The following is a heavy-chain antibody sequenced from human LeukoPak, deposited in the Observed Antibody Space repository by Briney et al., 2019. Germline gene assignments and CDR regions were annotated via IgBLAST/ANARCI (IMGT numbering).Heavy chain of an antibody. CDR1: GFTFSNYG. CDR2: IWYDVSNQ. CDR3: ARDLGYCTNGVCHTRFDY. V-gene: IGHV3-33*01. J-gene: IGHJ4*02. D-gene: IGHD2-8*01. Sequence: GGSLRLSCITSGFTFSNYGFHWVRQAPGKGLEWTAAIWYDVSNQYYPDSVKGRFTISRDNSKNTIYLQMNSLRIEDTAMYYCARDLGYCTNGVCHTRFDYWGQGTLVAVSS.